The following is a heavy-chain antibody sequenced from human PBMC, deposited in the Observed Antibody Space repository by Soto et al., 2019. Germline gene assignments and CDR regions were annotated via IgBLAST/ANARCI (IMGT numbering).Heavy chain of an antibody. CDR2: ISSSSSYI. V-gene: IGHV3-21*01. CDR3: ASWPMDSSGYWYCFDY. J-gene: IGHJ4*02. Sequence: EVQLVESGGGLVKPGGSLRLSCAASGFTFSSYSMNWVRQAPGKGLEWVSSISSSSSYIYYADSVKGRFTISRDNPKNSLYLKMSSLRAEDSAVYYCASWPMDSSGYWYCFDYWGQGTLVTVSS. D-gene: IGHD3-22*01. CDR1: GFTFSSYS.